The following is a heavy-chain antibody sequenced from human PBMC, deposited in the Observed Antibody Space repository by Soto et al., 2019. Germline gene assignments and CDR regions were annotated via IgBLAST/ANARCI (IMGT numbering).Heavy chain of an antibody. CDR1: GSSISSGGYS. J-gene: IGHJ4*02. D-gene: IGHD2-15*01. V-gene: IGHV4-30-2*01. CDR3: ARGQVVAAQH. CDR2: IYHSGST. Sequence: SETLSLTCALSGSSISSGGYSWTWIRQPPGKGLEWIGYIYHSGSTYYNPSLKSRVTISVDRSKNQFSLKLSSVTAADTAVYYCARGQVVAAQHWGQGTLVTVSS.